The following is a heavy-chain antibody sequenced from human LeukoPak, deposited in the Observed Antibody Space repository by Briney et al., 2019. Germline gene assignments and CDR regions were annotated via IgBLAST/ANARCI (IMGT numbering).Heavy chain of an antibody. Sequence: TGGSLRLSCAAAGFTFSNYWMRWVRHAPGKGLGWVSRINSEVSSTSYADSMTGHFTISRDNPKNTLYLHMNSLRAEDTAVYYCTRGSFDSWGQGTLVTVSS. CDR3: TRGSFDS. CDR2: INSEVSST. J-gene: IGHJ4*02. CDR1: GFTFSNYW. V-gene: IGHV3-74*01.